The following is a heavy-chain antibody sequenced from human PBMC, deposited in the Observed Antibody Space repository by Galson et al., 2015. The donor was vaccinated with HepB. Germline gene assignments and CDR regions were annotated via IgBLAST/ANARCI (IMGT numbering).Heavy chain of an antibody. D-gene: IGHD3-10*01. V-gene: IGHV1-24*01. CDR3: ATEDSGYNFQGLYY. CDR2: FDRQNRET. CDR1: GYPLSEKF. J-gene: IGHJ4*02. Sequence: SVKVSCKVSGYPLSEKFMHWVRQAPGKGLEWMGGFDRQNRETMYAQKFQGRATMTEDTSTATTYMELSSLRFEDTAVYFCATEDSGYNFQGLYYWGQGTLVTV.